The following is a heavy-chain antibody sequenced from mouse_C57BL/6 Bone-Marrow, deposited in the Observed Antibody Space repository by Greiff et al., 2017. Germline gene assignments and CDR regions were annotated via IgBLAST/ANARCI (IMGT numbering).Heavy chain of an antibody. CDR1: GYTFTSYW. CDR2: IDPNSGGT. V-gene: IGHV1-72*01. J-gene: IGHJ2*01. CDR3: ARGDKVFPYYFDY. Sequence: VKLQQPGAELVKPGASVKLSCKASGYTFTSYWMHWVKQRPGRGLEWIGRIDPNSGGTKYHEKFKSKATLTVDKPSSTAYMQLSSLTSEDSAVYYCARGDKVFPYYFDYWGQGTTLTVSS.